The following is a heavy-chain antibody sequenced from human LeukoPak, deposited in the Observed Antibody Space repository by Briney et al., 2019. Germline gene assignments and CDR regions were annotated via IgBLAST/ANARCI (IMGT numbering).Heavy chain of an antibody. V-gene: IGHV3-21*01. CDR2: ISSNSSYI. Sequence: GGSLRLSCAASGFTLSIYSMNWVRQAPGKGLEWVSSISSNSSYIYYADSVKGRFTISRDNAKNSLYLQMNSLRAEDTAVYYCARDNGPAYYDSTLDAFDIWGQGTMVTVSS. CDR3: ARDNGPAYYDSTLDAFDI. CDR1: GFTLSIYS. D-gene: IGHD3-22*01. J-gene: IGHJ3*02.